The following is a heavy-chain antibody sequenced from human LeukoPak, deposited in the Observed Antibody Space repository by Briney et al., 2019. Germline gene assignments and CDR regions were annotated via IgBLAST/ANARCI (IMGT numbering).Heavy chain of an antibody. CDR3: ARGDDSTQIIGDY. J-gene: IGHJ4*02. V-gene: IGHV1-8*01. CDR2: MNPNSGNT. CDR1: GYTFTSYD. Sequence: GASVKVSCKASGYTFTSYDINWVRQATGQGLEWMGWMNPNSGNTGYAQKFQGRVTMTRNTSISTAYMELSSLRAEDTAVYYCARGDDSTQIIGDYWGQGTLVTVSS. D-gene: IGHD3-22*01.